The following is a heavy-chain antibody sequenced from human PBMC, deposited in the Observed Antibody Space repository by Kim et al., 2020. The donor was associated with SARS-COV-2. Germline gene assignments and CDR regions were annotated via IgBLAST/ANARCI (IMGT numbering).Heavy chain of an antibody. V-gene: IGHV3-33*01. Sequence: KKYIAKSVKARFIVSRDNSNNTLYLQVNSLKAEDTAVYYCARDFTADYFDYWGQGTLVTVSS. D-gene: IGHD2-21*02. CDR2: KK. CDR3: ARDFTADYFDY. J-gene: IGHJ4*02.